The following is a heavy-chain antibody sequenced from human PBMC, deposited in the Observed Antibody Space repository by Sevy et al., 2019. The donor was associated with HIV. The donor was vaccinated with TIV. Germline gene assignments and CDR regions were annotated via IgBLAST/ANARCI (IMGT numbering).Heavy chain of an antibody. CDR3: ARDREEYYGSGSYYSPPLYYYGMDV. CDR2: ISSSSSTI. V-gene: IGHV3-48*02. CDR1: GFTFSSYS. D-gene: IGHD3-10*01. Sequence: GGSLRLSCAASGFTFSSYSMNWVRQAPGKGLEWVSYISSSSSTIYYADSVKGRFTISRDNAKNSLYLQMNSLEDEETAVYYCARDREEYYGSGSYYSPPLYYYGMDVWGQGTTVTVSS. J-gene: IGHJ6*02.